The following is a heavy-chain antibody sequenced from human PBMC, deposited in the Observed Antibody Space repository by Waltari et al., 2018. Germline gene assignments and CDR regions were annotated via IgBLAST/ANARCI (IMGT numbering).Heavy chain of an antibody. CDR1: GFTFRSYG. V-gene: IGHV3-30*18. D-gene: IGHD1-26*01. Sequence: QVQLVASGGGVVQPGTSVRLSCAASGFTFRSYGMPWVRQAPGKGLHWVAVISYDGSAKYYADSVHGRFIISRDNSENTLYLQMNSLTAEDTAVYYCAKQESGSYFEYWGQGTLVTVSS. CDR3: AKQESGSYFEY. CDR2: ISYDGSAK. J-gene: IGHJ4*02.